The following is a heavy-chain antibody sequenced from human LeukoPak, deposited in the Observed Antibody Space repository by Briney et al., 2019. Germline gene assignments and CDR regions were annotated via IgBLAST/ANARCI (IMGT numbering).Heavy chain of an antibody. CDR3: ARVSGGYGSGSYEGNWFDP. V-gene: IGHV4-59*01. J-gene: IGHJ5*02. CDR2: IYYSGST. D-gene: IGHD3-10*01. CDR1: GGSISSYY. Sequence: SETLSLTCTVSGGSISSYYWSWVRQPPGKGLEWIGYIYYSGSTNYNPSLKRRVTISVDTSKNQFSLKLSSVTAADTAVYYCARVSGGYGSGSYEGNWFDPWGQGTLVTVSS.